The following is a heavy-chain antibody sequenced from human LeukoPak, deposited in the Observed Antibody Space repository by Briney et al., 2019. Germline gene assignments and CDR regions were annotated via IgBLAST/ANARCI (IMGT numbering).Heavy chain of an antibody. CDR1: GFTVSSNY. D-gene: IGHD3-22*01. Sequence: GGSLRLSCAASGFTVSSNYMSWVRQAPGKGLEWVSVIYSGGSTYYADSVKGRFTISRDNSKNTLYLQMNSLRAEDTAVYYCARDVTAYYYDSSGYYSHDYWGQGTLVTVSS. CDR2: IYSGGST. V-gene: IGHV3-66*02. CDR3: ARDVTAYYYDSSGYYSHDY. J-gene: IGHJ4*02.